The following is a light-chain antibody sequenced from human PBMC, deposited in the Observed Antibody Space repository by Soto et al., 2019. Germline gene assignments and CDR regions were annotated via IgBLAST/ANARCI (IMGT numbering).Light chain of an antibody. CDR1: SSNIGSNY. CDR3: AAWDDSLSGLWV. J-gene: IGLJ3*02. CDR2: RNN. Sequence: QSVLTQPPSASGTPGQRVTISCSGSSSNIGSNYVYWYQQLPGTAPKLLIYRNNQRPSGVPDRFSGSKSGTSASLAISGLRSEDEADYYCAAWDDSLSGLWVFGGGTKLTDL. V-gene: IGLV1-47*01.